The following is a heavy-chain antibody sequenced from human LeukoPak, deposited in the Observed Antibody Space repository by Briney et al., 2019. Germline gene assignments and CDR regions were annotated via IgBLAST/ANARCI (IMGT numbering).Heavy chain of an antibody. J-gene: IGHJ2*01. CDR1: GFTFSSYG. V-gene: IGHV3-30*03. CDR3: ARWDSSSSKGFDL. Sequence: GRSLRLSCAASGFTFSSYGMHWVRQAPGKGLEWVAVVSYDGSNKYYADSVKGRFTISRDNSKNTLYLQMNSLTPEDTAVYYCARWDSSSSKGFDLWGRGTLVPVSS. D-gene: IGHD6-6*01. CDR2: VSYDGSNK.